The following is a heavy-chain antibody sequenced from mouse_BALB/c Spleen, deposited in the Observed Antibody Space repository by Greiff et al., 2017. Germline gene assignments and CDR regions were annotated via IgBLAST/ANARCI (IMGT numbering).Heavy chain of an antibody. Sequence: QVQLKQSGPDLVKPGASVKISCKATGYTFSSYWIEWVKQRPGHGLEWIGEILPGSGSTNYNEKFKGKATFTADTSSNTAYMQLSSLTSEDSAVYYCARGVRIDYWGQGTTLTVSS. CDR3: ARGVRIDY. CDR2: ILPGSGST. J-gene: IGHJ2*01. CDR1: GYTFSSYW. V-gene: IGHV1-9*01. D-gene: IGHD2-14*01.